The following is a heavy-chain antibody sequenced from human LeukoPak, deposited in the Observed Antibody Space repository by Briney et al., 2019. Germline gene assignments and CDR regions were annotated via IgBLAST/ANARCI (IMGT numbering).Heavy chain of an antibody. V-gene: IGHV4-30-4*08. CDR3: ARLADRRGYSYGPTGNWFDP. CDR1: GGSISSGDYY. J-gene: IGHJ5*02. CDR2: IYYSGST. D-gene: IGHD5-18*01. Sequence: SQTLSLTCTVSGGSISSGDYYWSWIRQPPGKGLEWIGYIYYSGSTYYNPSLKSRVTISVDTSKNQFSLKLSSVTAADTAVYYCARLADRRGYSYGPTGNWFDPWGQGTLVTVSS.